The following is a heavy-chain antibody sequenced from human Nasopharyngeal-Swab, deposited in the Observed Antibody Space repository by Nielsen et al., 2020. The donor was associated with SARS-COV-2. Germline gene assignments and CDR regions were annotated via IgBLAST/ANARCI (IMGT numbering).Heavy chain of an antibody. CDR1: GGSISSSSYY. CDR3: ARRLGLRAPFDY. D-gene: IGHD5/OR15-5a*01. J-gene: IGHJ4*02. Sequence: SETLSLTCTVSGGSISSSSYYWGWIHQPPGKGLEWIGSIYYSGSTYYNPSLKSRVTISVDTSKNQFSLKLSSVTAADTAVYFCARRLGLRAPFDYWGQGTLVTVSS. V-gene: IGHV4-39*01. CDR2: IYYSGST.